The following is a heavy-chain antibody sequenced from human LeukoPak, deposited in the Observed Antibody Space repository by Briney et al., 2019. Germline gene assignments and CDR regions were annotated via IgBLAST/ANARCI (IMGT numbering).Heavy chain of an antibody. CDR3: VKGGYDFVEVAYFDF. V-gene: IGHV3-23*01. D-gene: IGHD5-12*01. CDR1: GFSFNNYA. Sequence: GGSLRLSCAASGFSFNNYAMGRVRQAPGKGLEWVSIIIASSGSTFYADSVKGRFTISRDNSKNTLYLQMNSLRVEDTAVYYCVKGGYDFVEVAYFDFWGQGTLVTVSS. CDR2: IIASSGST. J-gene: IGHJ4*02.